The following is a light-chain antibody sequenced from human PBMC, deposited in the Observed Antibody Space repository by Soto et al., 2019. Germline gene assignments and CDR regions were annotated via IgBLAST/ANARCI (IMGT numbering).Light chain of an antibody. J-gene: IGKJ3*01. Sequence: EIVMTQSPPTLSMSPGERATLSCRASQGVRNNLAWYQQKPGQAPRLLISSASTRAAGVPARVSGSGSGTDFTLLISSLQPEDFAVYYCQHYNNGPSFTFGPGTKVEIK. CDR1: QGVRNN. V-gene: IGKV3-15*01. CDR2: SAS. CDR3: QHYNNGPSFT.